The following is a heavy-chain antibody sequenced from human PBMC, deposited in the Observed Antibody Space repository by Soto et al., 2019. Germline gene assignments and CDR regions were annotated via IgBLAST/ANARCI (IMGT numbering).Heavy chain of an antibody. J-gene: IGHJ4*02. CDR2: IYHSGST. V-gene: IGHV4-30-2*01. Sequence: SVPLNLTCAVSGGSISSGGYSWRWIRQPPGKGLNYIGYIYHSGSTYYNPSLKSRVTISVDRSKNQFSLKLSSVTAADTAVYYCARVRSGWGIDYWGQGTLVTGSS. D-gene: IGHD6-19*01. CDR1: GGSISSGGYS. CDR3: ARVRSGWGIDY.